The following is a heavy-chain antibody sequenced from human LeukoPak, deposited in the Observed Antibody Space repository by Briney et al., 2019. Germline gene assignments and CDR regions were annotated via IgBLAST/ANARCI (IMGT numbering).Heavy chain of an antibody. D-gene: IGHD3-3*01. CDR3: ARAEYYDFWSGKPAYYYYYYMDV. Sequence: TLSLTCTVSGGSISSGGYYWSWIRQPPGKGLERIGYIYHSGSTYYNPSLKSRVTISVDRSKNQFSLKLSSVTAADTAVYYCARAEYYDFWSGKPAYYYYYYMDVWGKGTTVTVSS. CDR1: GGSISSGGYY. CDR2: IYHSGST. V-gene: IGHV4-30-2*01. J-gene: IGHJ6*03.